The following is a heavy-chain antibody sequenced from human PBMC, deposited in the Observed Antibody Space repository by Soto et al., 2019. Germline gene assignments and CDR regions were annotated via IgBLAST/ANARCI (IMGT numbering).Heavy chain of an antibody. D-gene: IGHD4-17*01. CDR2: VSTSSSYI. J-gene: IGHJ6*04. V-gene: IGHV3-21*01. Sequence: EVQLVESGGGLVKPGGSLRLSCAASGFTFSSHTMNWVRQAPGKGLESVSSVSTSSSYIYYADSLKGRITVSRDNAKNSLYLQMNSLRAEDTAVYYCARVADDYGDYGPLDVWGKGTTVTVSS. CDR3: ARVADDYGDYGPLDV. CDR1: GFTFSSHT.